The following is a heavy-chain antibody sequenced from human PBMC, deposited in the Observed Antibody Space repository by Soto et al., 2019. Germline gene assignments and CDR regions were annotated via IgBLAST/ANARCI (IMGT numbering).Heavy chain of an antibody. CDR2: ISSSGSTI. V-gene: IGHV3-11*01. J-gene: IGHJ3*02. Sequence: QVQLVESGGGLVKPGGSLRLSCAASGFTFSDYYMSWIRQAPGKGLEWVSYISSSGSTIYYADSVKGRFTISRDNAKNYMYLQMNSLRAEDTAVYYCASAPPITIFGVVIIGGAFDIWGQGTMVTVSS. CDR3: ASAPPITIFGVVIIGGAFDI. D-gene: IGHD3-3*01. CDR1: GFTFSDYY.